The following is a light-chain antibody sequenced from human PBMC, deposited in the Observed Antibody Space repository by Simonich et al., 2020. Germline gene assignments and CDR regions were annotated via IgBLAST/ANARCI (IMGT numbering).Light chain of an antibody. V-gene: IGKV4-1*01. J-gene: IGKJ1*01. Sequence: DIVMTQSPDPLAVSLCERATINCKSSQSVLYRSNNKNYLAWYQQKPGQPPKLLIYWASTRESGVTDRFSGSGAGTDFTLTISSLQAEDVAVYYCQQYYSTPWTFGQGTKVEIK. CDR3: QQYYSTPWT. CDR2: WAS. CDR1: QSVLYRSNNKNY.